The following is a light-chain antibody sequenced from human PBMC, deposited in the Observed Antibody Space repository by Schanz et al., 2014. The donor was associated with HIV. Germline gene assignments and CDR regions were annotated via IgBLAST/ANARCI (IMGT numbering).Light chain of an antibody. J-gene: IGKJ5*01. CDR3: QQRSIRPPVT. CDR1: QSVSSN. Sequence: EIVMTQSPVTLSVSPGERATLSCRASQSVSSNLAWYQQKPGQAPRLLFYGASTRATGVPARFSGSGSGTDFTLTISGLEPEDFAVYYCQQRSIRPPVTFGQGTRLDIK. V-gene: IGKV3-15*01. CDR2: GAS.